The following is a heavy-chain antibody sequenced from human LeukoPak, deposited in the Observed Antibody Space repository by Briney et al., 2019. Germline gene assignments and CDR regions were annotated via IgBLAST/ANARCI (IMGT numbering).Heavy chain of an antibody. J-gene: IGHJ4*02. V-gene: IGHV1-46*01. D-gene: IGHD3-10*01. CDR2: INPSGGST. CDR1: GYTFTSYD. Sequence: WASVKVSCKASGYTFTSYDINWVRQATGQGLEWMGVINPSGGSTNYAQKFQGRVTMTRDTSISTAYMELSRLRSDDTAVYYCARGYYYGSGSYYAYWGQGTLVTVSS. CDR3: ARGYYYGSGSYYAY.